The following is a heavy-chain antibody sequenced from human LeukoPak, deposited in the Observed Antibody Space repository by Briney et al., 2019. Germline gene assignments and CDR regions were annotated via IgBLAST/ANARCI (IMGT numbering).Heavy chain of an antibody. V-gene: IGHV4-59*08. J-gene: IGHJ4*02. D-gene: IGHD6-13*01. CDR2: IYYSGST. CDR3: AGSIAAAGNRYYYFVY. CDR1: GGSISSYF. Sequence: KPSETLSLTCTVSGGSISSYFWSWIRQPPGRGLEWMGYIYYSGSTNYNPSLRSRVTISVDTSKNQFSLKLSSVTAADPAMYYCAGSIAAAGNRYYYFVYWGEGTLVTVSS.